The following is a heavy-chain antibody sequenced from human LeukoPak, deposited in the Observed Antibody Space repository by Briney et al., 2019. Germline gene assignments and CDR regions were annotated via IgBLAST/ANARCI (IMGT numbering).Heavy chain of an antibody. CDR2: ISGSGGST. J-gene: IGHJ4*02. V-gene: IGHV3-23*01. D-gene: IGHD1-1*01. CDR1: GFTFSTFA. Sequence: GGSLRLSCAASGFTFSTFAMIWVRQAPGKGLEWVSAISGSGGSTYYADSVKGRFTISRDNSKNTLYLQMNSLRAEDTAVYYCAKGRGTTGTEYWGQGTLVTVSS. CDR3: AKGRGTTGTEY.